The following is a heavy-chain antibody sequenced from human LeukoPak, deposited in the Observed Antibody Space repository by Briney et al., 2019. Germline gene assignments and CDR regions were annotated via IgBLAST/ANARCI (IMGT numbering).Heavy chain of an antibody. Sequence: GGSLRLSCAASGFTFSSYSMNWVRQAPGKGLEWVSSISSSSSYIYYADSVKGRFTISRDNAKNSLYLQMNSLRAEDTAVYYCARAPDMVTFNFDYWGQGTLVTVSS. V-gene: IGHV3-21*01. CDR3: ARAPDMVTFNFDY. J-gene: IGHJ4*02. CDR1: GFTFSSYS. D-gene: IGHD5-18*01. CDR2: ISSSSSYI.